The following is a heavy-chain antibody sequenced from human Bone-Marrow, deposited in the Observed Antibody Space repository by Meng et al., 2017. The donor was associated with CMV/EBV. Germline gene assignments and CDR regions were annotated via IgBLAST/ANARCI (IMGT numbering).Heavy chain of an antibody. CDR2: IIPILGIA. Sequence: SVKVSCKASGGTFSSYAISWVRQAPGQGLEWMGGIIPILGIANYAQKFQGRVTITTDESTSTAYMELRSLRSEDMAVYYCALYYDSSGYYYYFENWGQGTLVTVSS. CDR1: GGTFSSYA. D-gene: IGHD3-22*01. J-gene: IGHJ4*02. CDR3: ALYYDSSGYYYYFEN. V-gene: IGHV1-69*10.